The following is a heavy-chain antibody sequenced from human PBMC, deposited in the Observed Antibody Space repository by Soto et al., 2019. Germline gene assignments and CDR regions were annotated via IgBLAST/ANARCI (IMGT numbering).Heavy chain of an antibody. Sequence: LRLSCAASGFSFNIYAMSWVRQAPGKGLEWVSGISGSGDRTHYVDSVKGRFTISRDNVKNTLYLQMNSLRAEDTAVYYCAKASTYEYVWGSFRYYFDHWGQGALVTVSS. CDR3: AKASTYEYVWGSFRYYFDH. D-gene: IGHD3-16*02. CDR2: ISGSGDRT. J-gene: IGHJ4*02. CDR1: GFSFNIYA. V-gene: IGHV3-23*01.